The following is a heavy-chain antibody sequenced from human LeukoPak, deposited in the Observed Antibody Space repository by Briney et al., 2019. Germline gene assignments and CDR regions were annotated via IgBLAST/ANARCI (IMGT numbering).Heavy chain of an antibody. D-gene: IGHD3-22*01. Sequence: SETLSLTCTVSGGSIRSSYYYWGWIRQPPGKGLEWIGEINHSGSTNYNPSLKSRVTISVDTSKNQFSLKLNSVTAADTAVYYCARSNIDVYYYDSRANKDAFDMWGQGTMVTVSS. J-gene: IGHJ3*02. CDR1: GGSIRSSYYY. V-gene: IGHV4-39*07. CDR2: INHSGST. CDR3: ARSNIDVYYYDSRANKDAFDM.